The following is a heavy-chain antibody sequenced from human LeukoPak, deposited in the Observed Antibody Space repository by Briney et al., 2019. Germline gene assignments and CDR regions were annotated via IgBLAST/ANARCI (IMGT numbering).Heavy chain of an antibody. V-gene: IGHV3-11*01. J-gene: IGHJ4*02. CDR2: ISSSGTTT. Sequence: GGSLRLSCAASGFTFSDYYMNWIRQAPGKGLEWVSYISSSGTTTYYADSVKGRFTISRDNAKNSLYLQMNSLRAEDTAVYYCARDSGYEIDYWGQGTLVTVSS. CDR1: GFTFSDYY. CDR3: ARDSGYEIDY. D-gene: IGHD3-22*01.